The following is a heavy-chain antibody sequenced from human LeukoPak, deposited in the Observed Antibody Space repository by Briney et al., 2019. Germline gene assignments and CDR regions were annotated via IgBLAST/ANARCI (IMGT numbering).Heavy chain of an antibody. D-gene: IGHD3-10*01. CDR3: ARGPAGLNTDYYGSGSYYKYHRGYYYYYYMDV. Sequence: ASVKVSCKASGYTFTSYYMHWVRQAPGQGLEWMGIINPSGGSTSYAQKFRGRVTMTRDTSTSTVYMELSSLRSEDTAAYYCARGPAGLNTDYYGSGSYYKYHRGYYYYYYMDVWGKGTTVTISS. J-gene: IGHJ6*03. CDR1: GYTFTSYY. CDR2: INPSGGST. V-gene: IGHV1-46*01.